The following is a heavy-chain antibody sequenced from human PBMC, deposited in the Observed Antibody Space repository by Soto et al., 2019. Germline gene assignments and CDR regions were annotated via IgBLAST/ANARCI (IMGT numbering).Heavy chain of an antibody. CDR3: ARFSNYTSAYFDY. J-gene: IGHJ4*02. CDR1: GGSFSGYY. Sequence: SETLSLTCAVYGGSFSGYYWSWIRQPPGKGLEWIGEINHSGSTNYNPSLKSRVTISVDTSKNQFSLKLSSVTAADTDVYYCARFSNYTSAYFDYWGQGTLVTVSS. V-gene: IGHV4-34*01. D-gene: IGHD4-4*01. CDR2: INHSGST.